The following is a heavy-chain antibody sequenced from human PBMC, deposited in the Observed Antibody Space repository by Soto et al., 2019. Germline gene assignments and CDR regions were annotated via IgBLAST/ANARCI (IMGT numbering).Heavy chain of an antibody. Sequence: SETLSLTCTVSGGSISSGGYYWSWIRQHPGKGLEYIGYIYYSGSTYYNPSLKSRVTISIDTSKNTLYLQMNSLRAEDTAVCYCAGSSYRDSSGYYPFGQGTLVTVSS. D-gene: IGHD3-22*01. CDR3: AGSSYRDSSGYYP. CDR1: GGSISSGGYY. J-gene: IGHJ5*02. CDR2: IYYSGST. V-gene: IGHV4-31*03.